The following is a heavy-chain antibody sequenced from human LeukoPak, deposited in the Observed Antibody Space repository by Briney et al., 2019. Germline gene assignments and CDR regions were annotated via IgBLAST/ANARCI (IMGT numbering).Heavy chain of an antibody. CDR1: GYSFTSYW. CDR3: ARRSGIAAAGTGNGMDV. V-gene: IGHV5-10-1*01. Sequence: GESLKTSFKGSGYSFTSYWISWVRQMPGKGLEWMGRIDPSDSYTNYSPSFQGHVTISADKSISTAYLQRSSLKASDTAMYYCARRSGIAAAGTGNGMDVWGQGTTVTVSS. D-gene: IGHD6-13*01. J-gene: IGHJ6*02. CDR2: IDPSDSYT.